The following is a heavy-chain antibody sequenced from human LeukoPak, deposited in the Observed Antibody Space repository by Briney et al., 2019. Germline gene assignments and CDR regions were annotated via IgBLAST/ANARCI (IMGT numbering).Heavy chain of an antibody. Sequence: PGAYLRLYCAASGFTFSSYAMSWVRQAPGKGREWVSAISGSGGSTYYADSVKGRFTISRDNSKNMLYLQMNSLRAEDTAVYYCAKDWGDSSGYYYLKLDSFDYWGQGTLVTVSS. D-gene: IGHD3-22*01. V-gene: IGHV3-23*01. CDR3: AKDWGDSSGYYYLKLDSFDY. J-gene: IGHJ4*02. CDR2: ISGSGGST. CDR1: GFTFSSYA.